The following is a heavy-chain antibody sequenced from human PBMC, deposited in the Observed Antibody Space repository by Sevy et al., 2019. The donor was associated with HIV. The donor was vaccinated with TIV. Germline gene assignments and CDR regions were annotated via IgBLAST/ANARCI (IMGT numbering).Heavy chain of an antibody. Sequence: GGSLRLSCAASRFTFSDYAMSWVRHAPGKGLEFVSSISSSDNSIYYADSVKGRFTISRDNSKNTLYLLMNSLTAEDTAVYYCAKGGILTVHGYWGQGTLVTVSS. CDR1: RFTFSDYA. CDR2: ISSSDNSI. V-gene: IGHV3-23*01. D-gene: IGHD3-9*01. CDR3: AKGGILTVHGY. J-gene: IGHJ4*02.